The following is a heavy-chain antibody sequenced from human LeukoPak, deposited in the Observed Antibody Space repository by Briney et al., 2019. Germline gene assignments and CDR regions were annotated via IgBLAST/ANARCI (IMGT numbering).Heavy chain of an antibody. V-gene: IGHV1-46*01. CDR1: GGTFSSYA. Sequence: ASVKVSCKASGGTFSSYAISWVRQAPGQGLEWMGIINPSGGSTSYAQKFQGRVTMTRDTSTSTVYMELSSLRSEDTAVYYCARASDYYDSSGYYNLGDYWGQGTLVTVSS. D-gene: IGHD3-22*01. CDR2: INPSGGST. J-gene: IGHJ4*02. CDR3: ARASDYYDSSGYYNLGDY.